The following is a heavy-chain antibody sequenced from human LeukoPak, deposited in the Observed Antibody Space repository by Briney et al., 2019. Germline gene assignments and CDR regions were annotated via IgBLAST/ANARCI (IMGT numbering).Heavy chain of an antibody. D-gene: IGHD5-18*01. CDR1: GGSISSSSYY. V-gene: IGHV4-39*07. CDR3: ARGYSYGYFFDY. J-gene: IGHJ4*02. Sequence: SETLSLTCTVSGGSISSSSYYWGWIRQPPGKGLEWIGEINHSGSTNYNPSLKSRVTISVDTSKNQFSLKLSSVTAADTAVYYCARGYSYGYFFDYWGQGTLVTVSS. CDR2: INHSGST.